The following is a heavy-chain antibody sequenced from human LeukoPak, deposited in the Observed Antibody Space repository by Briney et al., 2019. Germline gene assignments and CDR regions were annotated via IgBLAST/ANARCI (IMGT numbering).Heavy chain of an antibody. CDR2: LWYDGSSK. J-gene: IGHJ4*02. Sequence: GRSLRLSCAASGFTYSSYGMHWVRQASSKGLEWVAILWYDGSSKYYADSVKGRFTISRDNSKNTLYLQMNGLRAEDTSVYFCARDRAMASLYYFDYWGQGTLVTVSS. V-gene: IGHV3-33*01. CDR3: ARDRAMASLYYFDY. D-gene: IGHD5-24*01. CDR1: GFTYSSYG.